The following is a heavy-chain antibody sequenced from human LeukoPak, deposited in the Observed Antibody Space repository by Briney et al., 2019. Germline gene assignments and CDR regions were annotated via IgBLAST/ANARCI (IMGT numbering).Heavy chain of an antibody. CDR3: ARTGSRSGYYYYGMDV. D-gene: IGHD3-3*01. Sequence: ESLKISCKGSGYSFTSYWISWVRQMPGKGLEWMGRIDPSDSYTYYSPSFQGHVTISADKSIRTAYLQWSSLKASDTAMYYCARTGSRSGYYYYGMDVWGQGTTVTVSS. CDR2: IDPSDSYT. V-gene: IGHV5-10-1*01. J-gene: IGHJ6*02. CDR1: GYSFTSYW.